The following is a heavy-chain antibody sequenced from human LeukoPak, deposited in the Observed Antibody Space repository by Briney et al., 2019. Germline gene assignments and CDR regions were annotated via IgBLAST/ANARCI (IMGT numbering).Heavy chain of an antibody. CDR2: ISDSGAAM. J-gene: IGHJ4*02. CDR3: ARGGYTFGYDDY. Sequence: GGSLRLSCAASGFTFSSYSMNWVRQAPGKGLQWVSYISDSGAAMYYADSVKGRFTISRDDAKNSLYLQMNSLRAEDTAVYYCARGGYTFGYDDYWGQGTLVTVSS. V-gene: IGHV3-48*04. D-gene: IGHD5-18*01. CDR1: GFTFSSYS.